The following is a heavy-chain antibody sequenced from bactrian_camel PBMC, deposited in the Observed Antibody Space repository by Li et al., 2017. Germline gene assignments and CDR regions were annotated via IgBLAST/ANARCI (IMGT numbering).Heavy chain of an antibody. J-gene: IGHJ4*01. Sequence: HVQLVESGGGSVQAGGSLRLSCVASGYNRRNFCMGWYRQAPGKEREFVSDIDLNGDRRYGDAVKGRFTNSKDNAKNTVYLQMNSLKPEDTAMYYCAADDDFTGSLCFKRAYEYNHWGQGTQVTVS. V-gene: IGHV3S60*01. CDR3: AADDDFTGSLCFKRAYEYNH. CDR1: GYNRRNFC. CDR2: IDLNGDRR. D-gene: IGHD3*01.